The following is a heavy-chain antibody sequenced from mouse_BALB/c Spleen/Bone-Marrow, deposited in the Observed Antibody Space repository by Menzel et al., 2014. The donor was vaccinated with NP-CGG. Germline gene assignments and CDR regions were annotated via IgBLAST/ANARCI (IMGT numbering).Heavy chain of an antibody. D-gene: IGHD2-10*02. Sequence: DLVDSGGRFVQPWVSLRLSCATSGFTFSDFYMEWVRQPPGKRLEWIAASRNKAKYYTTEYSASVKGRFIVSRDTYQRVLYLQMNALRAEDTAIYYRARDVVYCNYFFYWEHRTLVEISA. V-gene: IGHV7-1*02. CDR2: SRNKAKYYTT. CDR3: ARDVVYCNYFFY. J-gene: IGHJ3*01. CDR1: GFTFSDFY.